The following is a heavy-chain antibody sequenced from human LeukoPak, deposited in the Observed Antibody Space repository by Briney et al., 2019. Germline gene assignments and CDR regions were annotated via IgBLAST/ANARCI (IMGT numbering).Heavy chain of an antibody. CDR1: GGSISSGGYY. D-gene: IGHD6-19*01. Sequence: SENLSLTCTVSGGSISSGGYYWSWIRQHPGKGLEWIGYIYYSGSTYYNPSLKSRVTISVDTSKNQFSLKLSSVTAADTAVYYCAREGVAGYFDYWGQGTLITVSS. CDR2: IYYSGST. J-gene: IGHJ4*02. CDR3: AREGVAGYFDY. V-gene: IGHV4-31*03.